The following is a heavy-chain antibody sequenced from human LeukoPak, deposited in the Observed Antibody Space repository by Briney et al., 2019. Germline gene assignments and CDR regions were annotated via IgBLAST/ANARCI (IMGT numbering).Heavy chain of an antibody. D-gene: IGHD3-10*01. CDR3: ARDAPSGQYYFDY. CDR1: GVSISSYY. V-gene: IGHV4-59*01. CDR2: IYYSGST. J-gene: IGHJ4*02. Sequence: PSETLSLTCTVSGVSISSYYWSWIRQPPGKGLEWIGYIYYSGSTNYNPSLKSRVTISVDTSKNQFSLKLSSVTAADTAVYYCARDAPSGQYYFDYWGQGTLVTVSS.